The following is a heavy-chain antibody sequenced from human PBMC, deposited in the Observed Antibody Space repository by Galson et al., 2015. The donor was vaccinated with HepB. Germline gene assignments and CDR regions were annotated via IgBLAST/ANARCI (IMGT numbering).Heavy chain of an antibody. CDR1: GFSLSTSGVG. V-gene: IGHV2-5*02. CDR2: IYWDDDK. CDR3: AHLKLDYGDYPHHFDY. D-gene: IGHD4-17*01. Sequence: PTQTLTLTCTFSGFSLSTSGVGVGWIRQPPGKALEWLALIYWDDDKRYSPSLKSRLTITKDTSKNQVVLTMTNMDPVDTATYYCAHLKLDYGDYPHHFDYWGQGTLVTVSS. J-gene: IGHJ4*02.